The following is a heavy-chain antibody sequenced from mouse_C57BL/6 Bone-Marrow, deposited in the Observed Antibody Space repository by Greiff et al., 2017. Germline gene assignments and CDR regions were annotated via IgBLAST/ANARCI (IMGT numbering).Heavy chain of an antibody. Sequence: QVHVKQPGAELVKPGASVKLSCTASGYTFTSYWMQWVKQRPGQGLEWFGEIDPSDSYTNYNQKFKGKATLTVDTSSSTAYMQLSSLTSEDSAVYYCARLPFYPFAYWGQGTLVTVSA. V-gene: IGHV1-50*01. CDR1: GYTFTSYW. CDR3: ARLPFYPFAY. CDR2: IDPSDSYT. J-gene: IGHJ3*01. D-gene: IGHD2-1*01.